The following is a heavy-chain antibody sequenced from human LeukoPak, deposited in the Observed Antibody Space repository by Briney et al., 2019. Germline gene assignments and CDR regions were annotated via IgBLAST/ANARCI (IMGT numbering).Heavy chain of an antibody. V-gene: IGHV4-4*07. CDR2: ISGSGVI. J-gene: IGHJ5*02. Sequence: SETLSLACTVSGGPITTYYLSWIRQSAGMGLEWIGRISGSGVITYNPSLKSRVILSLDTSNNHFSLKLISVTAADTAVYYCARDSGTTGEVKFDPWGQGMLVTVSS. D-gene: IGHD3-10*01. CDR1: GGPITTYY. CDR3: ARDSGTTGEVKFDP.